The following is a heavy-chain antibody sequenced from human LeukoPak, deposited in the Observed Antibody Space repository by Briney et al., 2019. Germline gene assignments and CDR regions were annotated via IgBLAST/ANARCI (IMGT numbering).Heavy chain of an antibody. CDR2: IYYSGST. Sequence: SETLSLTCTVSGGSISSGGYFWSWLRQHPGKGLEWIGYIYYSGSTYYNPSLKSRVTISVDTSKNQFSLKLSSVTAADTAVYYCARSPQDCSGGSCYSAYYYYYMDVWGKGTTVTVSS. J-gene: IGHJ6*03. D-gene: IGHD2-15*01. V-gene: IGHV4-31*03. CDR1: GGSISSGGYF. CDR3: ARSPQDCSGGSCYSAYYYYYMDV.